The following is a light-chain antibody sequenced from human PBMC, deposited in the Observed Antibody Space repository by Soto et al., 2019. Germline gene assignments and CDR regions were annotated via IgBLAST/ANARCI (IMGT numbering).Light chain of an antibody. CDR3: SSKTTSSTVL. CDR2: DVT. Sequence: QSVLTQPASVTGSPGQSITISCTGSDVGIYDYVSWYQQHPGKAPKLMIYDVTNRPAGVSNRFSGSKSGNTASLTISGLQAEDEADYYCSSKTTSSTVLFGGGTKVTVL. J-gene: IGLJ3*02. V-gene: IGLV2-14*03. CDR1: SDVGIYDY.